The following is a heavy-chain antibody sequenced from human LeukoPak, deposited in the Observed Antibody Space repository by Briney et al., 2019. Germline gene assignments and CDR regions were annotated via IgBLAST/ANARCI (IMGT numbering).Heavy chain of an antibody. J-gene: IGHJ4*02. CDR2: IYYSGST. V-gene: IGHV4-59*08. Sequence: SETLSLTCAVSGGSISSYYWSWIRQPPGKGLEWVGYIYYSGSTSYNPSLKSPVTIFVDTSKNQFSLRLSSVTAADTAVYYCARHRAYSSSSPFDYWGQGTLVTVSS. CDR1: GGSISSYY. CDR3: ARHRAYSSSSPFDY. D-gene: IGHD6-6*01.